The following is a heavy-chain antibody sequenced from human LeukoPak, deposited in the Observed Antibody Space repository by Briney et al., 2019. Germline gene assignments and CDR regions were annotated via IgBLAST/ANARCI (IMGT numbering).Heavy chain of an antibody. CDR3: ARAGDSYVAGRGDGSFHH. J-gene: IGHJ1*01. V-gene: IGHV1-69*11. CDR1: GGTFNNHG. CDR2: IIPIVGTA. D-gene: IGHD3-16*01. Sequence: GASVKVSCTATGGTFNNHGIFWIRQAPGQGLEWMGRIIPIVGTADHGQKWQGRVTINADESTTTVFLDLSSLKSEDTAMYYCARAGDSYVAGRGDGSFHHWGQGTLVIVSS.